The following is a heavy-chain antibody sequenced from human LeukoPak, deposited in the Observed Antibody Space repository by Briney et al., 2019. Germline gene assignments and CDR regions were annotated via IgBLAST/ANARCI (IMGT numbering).Heavy chain of an antibody. V-gene: IGHV4-39*01. Sequence: SKTLSLTCTVSGGPMSSRSYYWGWIRQSPGKGLEWIGSNYYNESTYYNPSFKRRVTIDVDTSKNQFSLKLSSVTAADTAVYYCAGIAVAGTYVDYWGQGTLVTVSS. J-gene: IGHJ4*02. D-gene: IGHD6-19*01. CDR3: AGIAVAGTYVDY. CDR1: GGPMSSRSYY. CDR2: NYYNEST.